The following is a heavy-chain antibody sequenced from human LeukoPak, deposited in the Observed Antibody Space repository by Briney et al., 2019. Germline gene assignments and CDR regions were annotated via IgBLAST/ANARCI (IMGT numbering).Heavy chain of an antibody. V-gene: IGHV3-30*18. CDR2: VSYLGDDQ. D-gene: IGHD3-22*01. CDR1: VFNFSSYG. CDR3: AKDRSSGPHYYYGMDV. J-gene: IGHJ6*02. Sequence: PGGSLRLSCAASVFNFSSYGIHWVRQSPGKGLEWVAVVSYLGDDQFYAESVKGRFTISRDNSKKTVFLQMNSLRGEDTAVYYCAKDRSSGPHYYYGMDVWGRGTTVIVSS.